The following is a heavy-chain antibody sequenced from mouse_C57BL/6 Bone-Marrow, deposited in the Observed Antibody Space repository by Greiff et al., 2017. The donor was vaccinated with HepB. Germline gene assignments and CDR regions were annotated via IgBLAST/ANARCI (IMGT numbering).Heavy chain of an antibody. CDR3: ANSLYYGYPWFAY. V-gene: IGHV1-26*01. CDR1: GYTFTDYY. CDR2: INPNNGGT. D-gene: IGHD2-2*01. Sequence: VQLQQSGPELVKPGASVKISCKASGYTFTDYYMNWVKQSHGKSLEWIGDINPNNGGTSYNQKFKGKATLTVDKSSSTAYMELRSLTSEDSAVYYCANSLYYGYPWFAYWGQGTLVTVSA. J-gene: IGHJ3*01.